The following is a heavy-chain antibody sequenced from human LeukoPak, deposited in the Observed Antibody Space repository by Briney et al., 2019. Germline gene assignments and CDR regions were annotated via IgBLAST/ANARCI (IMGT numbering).Heavy chain of an antibody. V-gene: IGHV3-30-3*01. J-gene: IGHJ4*02. CDR3: ARATYDSSGYYSPSTQTPLFDY. CDR1: GFTFSSYA. Sequence: TGGSLRLSCAASGFTFSSYAMHWVRQAPGKGLEWVAVISYDGSNKYYADSVKGRFTISRDSSKNTLYLQMNSLRAEDTAVYYCARATYDSSGYYSPSTQTPLFDYWGQGTLVTVSS. D-gene: IGHD3-22*01. CDR2: ISYDGSNK.